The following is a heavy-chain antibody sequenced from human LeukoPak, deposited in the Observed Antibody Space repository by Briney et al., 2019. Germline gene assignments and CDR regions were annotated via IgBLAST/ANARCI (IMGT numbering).Heavy chain of an antibody. V-gene: IGHV1-18*01. Sequence: ASVKVSCKASGYTFTSYGISWVRQAPGQGREWMGWISAYNGNTNYAQKLRGRVTMTTDTSTSTAYMELRSLRSDDTAVYYCARDVPSETDYGDYGVYDYWGQGTLVTVSS. CDR2: ISAYNGNT. J-gene: IGHJ4*02. CDR3: ARDVPSETDYGDYGVYDY. CDR1: GYTFTSYG. D-gene: IGHD4-17*01.